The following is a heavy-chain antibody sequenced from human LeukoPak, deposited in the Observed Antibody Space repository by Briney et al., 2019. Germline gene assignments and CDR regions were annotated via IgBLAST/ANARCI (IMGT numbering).Heavy chain of an antibody. CDR1: GYTFTSYY. CDR3: ARDRLEILTGYLFDY. Sequence: ASVKVSCKASGYTFTSYYMHWVRQAPGQGLEWMGIINPSDGSTSYAQKFQGRVTMTRDTSTSTVYMELSSLRSEDTAVYYCARDRLEILTGYLFDYWGQGTLVTVSS. CDR2: INPSDGST. V-gene: IGHV1-46*01. J-gene: IGHJ4*02. D-gene: IGHD3-9*01.